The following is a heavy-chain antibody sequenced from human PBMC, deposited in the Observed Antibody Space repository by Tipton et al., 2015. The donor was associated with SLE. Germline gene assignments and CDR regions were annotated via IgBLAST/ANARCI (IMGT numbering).Heavy chain of an antibody. J-gene: IGHJ3*02. CDR3: ARASYDYIWGSYRYDAFDI. CDR1: GYSISSGYY. D-gene: IGHD3-16*02. V-gene: IGHV4-38-2*01. Sequence: TLSLTCAVSGYSISSGYYWGWIRQPPGKGLEWIGSIYHSGSTYYSPSPKSRVTISVDTSKNQFSLKLSSVTAADTAVYYCARASYDYIWGSYRYDAFDIWGQGTMVTVSS. CDR2: IYHSGST.